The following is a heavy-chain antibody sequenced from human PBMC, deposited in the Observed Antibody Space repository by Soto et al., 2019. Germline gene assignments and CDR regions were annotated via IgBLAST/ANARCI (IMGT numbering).Heavy chain of an antibody. CDR3: AKASGGSGWHASDY. Sequence: PGGSLRLSCAASGFTFSSYGMHWVRQAPGKGLEWVAVIAHDGVNKYYAGSVKGRFTISRDDSRNTLSLQMGSLRLEDTAMYYCAKASGGSGWHASDYWGQGTLVTVSS. CDR1: GFTFSSYG. J-gene: IGHJ4*02. D-gene: IGHD6-19*01. V-gene: IGHV3-30*18. CDR2: IAHDGVNK.